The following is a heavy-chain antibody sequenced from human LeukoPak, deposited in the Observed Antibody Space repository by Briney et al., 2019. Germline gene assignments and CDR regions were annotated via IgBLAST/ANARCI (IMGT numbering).Heavy chain of an antibody. CDR3: ARGSKIAALDY. CDR2: ISNEGSTT. Sequence: PGGSLRLSCAASGFTFSDYYMHWVRQGPGEGPVWVSRISNEGSTTFYADSVKGRFTISRDNAKNTLYLEMNSLRAEDTAVYYCARGSKIAALDYWGQGTLVTVSS. CDR1: GFTFSDYY. J-gene: IGHJ4*02. D-gene: IGHD6-13*01. V-gene: IGHV3-74*01.